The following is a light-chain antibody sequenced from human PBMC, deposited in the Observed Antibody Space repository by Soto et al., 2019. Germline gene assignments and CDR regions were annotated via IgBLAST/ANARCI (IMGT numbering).Light chain of an antibody. V-gene: IGKV1-33*01. Sequence: DIQMTQSPSSLSASVGDRVTITCQASQDITNYLNWYQQKPGKSPQLLIYDASNLETGVPPRFSGSGSWTAFTFTISSLQPEDLATDYCQQYDYLPLTFGGGTKVEIE. CDR1: QDITNY. J-gene: IGKJ4*01. CDR2: DAS. CDR3: QQYDYLPLT.